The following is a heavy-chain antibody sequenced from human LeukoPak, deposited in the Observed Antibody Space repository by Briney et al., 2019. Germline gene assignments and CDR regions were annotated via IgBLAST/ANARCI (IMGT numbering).Heavy chain of an antibody. CDR2: ISGSGGST. D-gene: IGHD3-10*01. CDR1: GFTFSSYA. J-gene: IGHJ4*02. Sequence: GRSLRLSCAASGFTFSSYALNWVRQAPGKGLEWVSSISGSGGSTYYADSVKGRFTISRDNSKNTLYLQMNSLRAEDTAVYYCAKGYGSGSSSPGYWGQGTLVTVSS. V-gene: IGHV3-23*01. CDR3: AKGYGSGSSSPGY.